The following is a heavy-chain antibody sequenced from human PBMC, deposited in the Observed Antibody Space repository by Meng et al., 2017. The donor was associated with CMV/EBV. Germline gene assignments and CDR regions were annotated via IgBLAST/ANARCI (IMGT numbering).Heavy chain of an antibody. Sequence: SVKVSCKASGGTFSSYTISWVRQAPGQGLEWMGRIIPILGIANYAQKFQGRVTITADKSTSTAYMELSSLRSEDTAVYYCARDWVQLERLGAFDIWGQGTMVTVSS. J-gene: IGHJ3*02. CDR1: GGTFSSYT. V-gene: IGHV1-69*04. CDR2: IIPILGIA. D-gene: IGHD1-1*01. CDR3: ARDWVQLERLGAFDI.